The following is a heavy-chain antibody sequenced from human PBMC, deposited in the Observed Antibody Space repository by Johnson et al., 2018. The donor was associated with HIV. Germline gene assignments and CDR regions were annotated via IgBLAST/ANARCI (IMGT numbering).Heavy chain of an antibody. J-gene: IGHJ3*02. CDR1: GFTFDDYG. Sequence: VQLVESGGGVVRPGGSLRLSCAASGFTFDDYGMSWVRQAPGKGLEWVSGINWNGGSTGYADSVKGRFTISRDNAKNSLYLQINSLRAEDTALYYCARDFSDYGDYGRCAFDIWGQGTLVTVSS. CDR2: INWNGGST. D-gene: IGHD4-17*01. CDR3: ARDFSDYGDYGRCAFDI. V-gene: IGHV3-20*04.